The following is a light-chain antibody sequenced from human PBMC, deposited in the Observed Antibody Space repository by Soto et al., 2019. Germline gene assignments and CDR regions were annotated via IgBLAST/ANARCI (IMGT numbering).Light chain of an antibody. CDR2: GNS. J-gene: IGLJ1*01. Sequence: QSVLTQPPSVSGAPGQRVTISCSGSSSNIGAGFDVHWYQQLPGTAPKLLIYGNSNRPSGVPDRFSGSRSGTSASLAITGLQAEDEADYYCAAWDDSLNGENYVCGTGTKVTVL. CDR3: AAWDDSLNGENYV. V-gene: IGLV1-40*01. CDR1: SSNIGAGFD.